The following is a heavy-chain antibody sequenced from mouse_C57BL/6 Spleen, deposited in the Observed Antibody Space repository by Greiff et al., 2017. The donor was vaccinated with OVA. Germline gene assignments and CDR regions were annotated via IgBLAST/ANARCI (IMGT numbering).Heavy chain of an antibody. D-gene: IGHD2-3*01. CDR1: GYTFTSYW. J-gene: IGHJ3*01. CDR2: IHPNSGST. Sequence: VKLKQPGAELVKPGASVKLSCKASGYTFTSYWMHWVKQRPGQGLEWIGMIHPNSGSTNYNEKFKSKATLTVDKSSSTAYMQLSSLTSEDSAVYYCARDDGYYFSWFAYWGQGTLVTVSA. V-gene: IGHV1-64*01. CDR3: ARDDGYYFSWFAY.